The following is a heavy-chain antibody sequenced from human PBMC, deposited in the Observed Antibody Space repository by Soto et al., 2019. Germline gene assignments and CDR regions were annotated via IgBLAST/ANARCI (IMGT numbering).Heavy chain of an antibody. D-gene: IGHD1-26*01. V-gene: IGHV3-64*01. CDR1: GFTFSSYA. CDR2: ISSNGGST. Sequence: GGSLRLSCAASGFTFSSYAMHWVRQAPGKGLEYVSAISSNGGSTYYANSVKGRFTISRDNSKNTLYLQMGSLRAGDMAVYYCARDGGTGLLGDYYYYYYMDVWGKGTTVTVSS. CDR3: ARDGGTGLLGDYYYYYYMDV. J-gene: IGHJ6*03.